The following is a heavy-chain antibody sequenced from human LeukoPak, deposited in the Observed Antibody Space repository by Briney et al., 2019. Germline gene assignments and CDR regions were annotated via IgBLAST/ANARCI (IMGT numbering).Heavy chain of an antibody. CDR1: GFTFSSYA. Sequence: PGGSLRLSCAASGFTFSSYAMHWVRQAPGKGLEWVAVISYDGSNKYYADSVKGRFTISRDNSKNTLYLQMNSLRAEDTAVYYCARDVPRTIVLMDVWGKGTTVTVSS. J-gene: IGHJ6*03. CDR2: ISYDGSNK. V-gene: IGHV3-30-3*01. CDR3: ARDVPRTIVLMDV. D-gene: IGHD1-1*01.